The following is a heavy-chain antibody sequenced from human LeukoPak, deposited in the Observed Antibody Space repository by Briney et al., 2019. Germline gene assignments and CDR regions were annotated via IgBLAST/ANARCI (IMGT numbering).Heavy chain of an antibody. CDR3: ARDGSLPDY. CDR1: GFAFSNYW. J-gene: IGHJ4*02. CDR2: IISDGSST. V-gene: IGHV3-74*01. Sequence: PGGSLRLSCAASGFAFSNYWMHWVRQTPGKGLVWVSRIISDGSSTSYADSVKGRFTISRDNAKNTLYLQMNSPRAEDTAVYYCARDGSLPDYWGQGTLVTVSS.